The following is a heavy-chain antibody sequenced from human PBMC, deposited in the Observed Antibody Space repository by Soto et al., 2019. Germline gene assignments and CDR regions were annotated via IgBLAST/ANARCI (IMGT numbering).Heavy chain of an antibody. J-gene: IGHJ1*01. V-gene: IGHV3-48*01. Sequence: GGSLRLSCAASGFTFSSYSMNWVRQAPGKGLEWVSYISSSSSTIYYADSVKGRFTISRDNAKNSLYLQMNSLRAEDTAVYYCAREQYCSGGSCYPANFQHWGQGTLVTVS. CDR1: GFTFSSYS. CDR2: ISSSSSTI. D-gene: IGHD2-15*01. CDR3: AREQYCSGGSCYPANFQH.